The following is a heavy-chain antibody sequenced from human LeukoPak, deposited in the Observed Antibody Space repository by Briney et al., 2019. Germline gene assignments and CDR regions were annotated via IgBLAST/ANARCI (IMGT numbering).Heavy chain of an antibody. Sequence: PGGSLRLSCVGSGFSFTDAWMSWVRQIPGKGLEWVGRIESKTDGETTDYATPVKDRFIISRDDSTNTLYLQMNSLKSEDTAVYYCSTYGSGRKFDYRGQGTLVTVSS. J-gene: IGHJ4*02. CDR2: IESKTDGETT. D-gene: IGHD3-10*01. V-gene: IGHV3-15*04. CDR3: STYGSGRKFDY. CDR1: GFSFTDAW.